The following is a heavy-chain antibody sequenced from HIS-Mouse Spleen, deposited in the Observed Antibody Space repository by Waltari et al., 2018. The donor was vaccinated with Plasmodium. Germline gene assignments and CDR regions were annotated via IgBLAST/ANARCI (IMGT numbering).Heavy chain of an antibody. CDR3: ASSWYWYFDL. D-gene: IGHD6-13*01. V-gene: IGHV3-7*01. CDR1: GSPFSSYW. CDR2: IKQDGSEK. Sequence: EVQLVESGGGLVQPGGSLRLACPAYGSPFSSYWMSWVRQAPGKGLEWVANIKQDGSEKYYVDSVKGRFTISRDNAKNSLYLQMNSLRAEDTAVYYCASSWYWYFDLWGRGTLVTVSS. J-gene: IGHJ2*01.